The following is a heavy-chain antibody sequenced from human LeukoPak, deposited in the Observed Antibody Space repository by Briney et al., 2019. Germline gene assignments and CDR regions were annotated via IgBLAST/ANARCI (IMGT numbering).Heavy chain of an antibody. J-gene: IGHJ4*02. Sequence: PGGSLRLSRAASGFTFSSYSMNWVRQAPGKGLEWVSYISSSSSTIYYADSVKGRFTISRDNAKNSLYLQMNSLRAEDTAVYYCARVGPPVSPAPHYFDYWGQGTLVTVSS. CDR1: GFTFSSYS. V-gene: IGHV3-48*01. CDR3: ARVGPPVSPAPHYFDY. CDR2: ISSSSSTI.